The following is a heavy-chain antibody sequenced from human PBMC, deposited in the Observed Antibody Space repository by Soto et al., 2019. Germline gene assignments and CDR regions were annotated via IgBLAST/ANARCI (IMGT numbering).Heavy chain of an antibody. CDR1: GFTFTNHA. CDR2: IINSGDTT. J-gene: IGHJ3*02. V-gene: IGHV3-23*01. Sequence: GGSLRLSCTASGFTFTNHAMTWVRQAPGKGLEWVSSIINSGDTTYYADSVKGRFTISRDNSKDTVYLLMDSLRAEDTAVYYCAKDSPPQAFDIWGQGTMVTVSS. CDR3: AKDSPPQAFDI.